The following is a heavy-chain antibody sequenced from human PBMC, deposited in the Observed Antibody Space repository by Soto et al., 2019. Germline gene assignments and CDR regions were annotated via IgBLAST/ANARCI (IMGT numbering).Heavy chain of an antibody. J-gene: IGHJ4*02. D-gene: IGHD2-2*02. V-gene: IGHV4-31*03. Sequence: QVQLQESGPGLVKPSQTLSLTCTVSGGSISSGGYYWSWIRQHPGKGLEWIGYIYYSGSTYYNPSLKSRVTIAVDTSKNQFSLKLSSVTAADTAVYYCAGYCSSTSCYTFDYWGQGTLVTVSS. CDR3: AGYCSSTSCYTFDY. CDR1: GGSISSGGYY. CDR2: IYYSGST.